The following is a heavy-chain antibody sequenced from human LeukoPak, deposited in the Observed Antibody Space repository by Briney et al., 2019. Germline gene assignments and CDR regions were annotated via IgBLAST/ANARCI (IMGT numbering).Heavy chain of an antibody. J-gene: IGHJ4*02. Sequence: SETLSLTCAVYGGSFSGYYWSWIRQPPGKGLEWIGEINHSGSTNYNPSLKSRVTISVDTSKNQFSLKLSSVTAADTAVYYCARKQLERRGPFDYWGQGTLVTVSS. V-gene: IGHV4-34*01. D-gene: IGHD1-1*01. CDR2: INHSGST. CDR3: ARKQLERRGPFDY. CDR1: GGSFSGYY.